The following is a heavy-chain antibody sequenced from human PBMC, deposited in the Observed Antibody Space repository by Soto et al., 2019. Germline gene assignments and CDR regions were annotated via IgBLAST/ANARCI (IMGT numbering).Heavy chain of an antibody. J-gene: IGHJ6*02. CDR3: AKVVAAAGTQSRRRGYYYYGMDV. Sequence: GESLKISCAASGFTFSSYAMSWVRQAPGKGLEWVSAISGSGGSTYYADSVKGRFTISRDNSKNTLYLQMNSLRAEDTAVYYCAKVVAAAGTQSRRRGYYYYGMDVWGQGTTVTVSS. CDR2: ISGSGGST. CDR1: GFTFSSYA. V-gene: IGHV3-23*01. D-gene: IGHD6-13*01.